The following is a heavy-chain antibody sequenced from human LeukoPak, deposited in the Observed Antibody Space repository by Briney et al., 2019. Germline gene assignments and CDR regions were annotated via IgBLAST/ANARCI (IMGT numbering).Heavy chain of an antibody. J-gene: IGHJ4*02. CDR1: GFTFSSYA. CDR3: AAAPGVPICSGGSCYSVN. V-gene: IGHV3-23*01. CDR2: ISGSGGST. Sequence: GGSLRLSCAASGFTFSSYAMSWVRQAPGKGLEWVSAISGSGGSTYYADSVKGRFTISRDNSKNTLYLQMNSLRAEDTAVYYCAAAPGVPICSGGSCYSVNWGQGTLVTVSS. D-gene: IGHD2-15*01.